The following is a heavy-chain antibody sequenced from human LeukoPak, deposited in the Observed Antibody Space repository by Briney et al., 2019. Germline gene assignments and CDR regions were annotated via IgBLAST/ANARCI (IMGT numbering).Heavy chain of an antibody. CDR2: IYTSGST. CDR1: GGSIGSGSYY. CDR3: ATLVSTRYYFDY. V-gene: IGHV4-61*02. Sequence: SETLSLTCTVSGGSIGSGSYYWSWIRQPAGKGLEWIGRIYTSGSTNYNPSLKSRVTISVDTSKNQFSLRLTSVTAADTAVYFCATLVSTRYYFDYWGQGTLVTVSS. D-gene: IGHD5/OR15-5a*01. J-gene: IGHJ4*02.